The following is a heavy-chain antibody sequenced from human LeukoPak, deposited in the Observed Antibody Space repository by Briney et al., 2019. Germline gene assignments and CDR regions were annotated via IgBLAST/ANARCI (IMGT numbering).Heavy chain of an antibody. CDR1: GDSINSGGYF. D-gene: IGHD6-19*01. CDR3: ARRSSPGWYERDWYFDL. V-gene: IGHV4-30-4*01. CDR2: IYYSGST. J-gene: IGHJ2*01. Sequence: SQTLSLTCTVSGDSINSGGYFWSWIRQHPGKGLEWIGYIYYSGSTYYNPSLKSRVTISVDTSKNQFSLKLSSVTAADTAVYYCARRSSPGWYERDWYFDLWGRGTLVTVSS.